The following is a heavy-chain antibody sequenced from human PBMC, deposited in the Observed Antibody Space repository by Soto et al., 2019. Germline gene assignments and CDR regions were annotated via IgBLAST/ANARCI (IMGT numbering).Heavy chain of an antibody. J-gene: IGHJ3*02. V-gene: IGHV3-23*01. Sequence: PGGSLRLSCAASGFAFTGHPMSWVRQAPEKGLEWVAGISDGGDLTYNADSVEGRFTISRDNSRNTLYLQMNSLRAEDTAVYYCARRVIGSSRAFDIWGQGTMVTVSS. CDR2: ISDGGDLT. CDR3: ARRVIGSSRAFDI. D-gene: IGHD3-10*01. CDR1: GFAFTGHP.